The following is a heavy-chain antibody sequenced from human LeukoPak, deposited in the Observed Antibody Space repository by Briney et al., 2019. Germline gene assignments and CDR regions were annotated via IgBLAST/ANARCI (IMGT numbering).Heavy chain of an antibody. Sequence: SETLSLTCTVSGGSISSYYWSWIRQPAGKGLEWIGSIYHSGSTYYNPSLKSRVTISVDTSKNQFSLKLSSVTAADTAVYYCARVVGATKGPFDYWGQGTLATVSS. J-gene: IGHJ4*02. CDR3: ARVVGATKGPFDY. CDR1: GGSISSYY. V-gene: IGHV4-4*07. D-gene: IGHD1-26*01. CDR2: IYHSGST.